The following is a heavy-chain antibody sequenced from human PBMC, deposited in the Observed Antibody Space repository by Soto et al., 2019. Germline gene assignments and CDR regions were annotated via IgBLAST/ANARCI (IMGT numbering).Heavy chain of an antibody. J-gene: IGHJ4*02. D-gene: IGHD3-9*01. CDR1: GFSFSNSA. Sequence: EVHLLESGGGLVQPGGSLRLSCAVSGFSFSNSAMTWVRQAPGKGLEWVSGISGSGDITYNTDSVKGRFASSRDTPKNVVYLQMRSLRAEDTAVYYCAKVPQWVLRYHEWFFDYWGQGTLVTVSS. V-gene: IGHV3-23*01. CDR2: ISGSGDIT. CDR3: AKVPQWVLRYHEWFFDY.